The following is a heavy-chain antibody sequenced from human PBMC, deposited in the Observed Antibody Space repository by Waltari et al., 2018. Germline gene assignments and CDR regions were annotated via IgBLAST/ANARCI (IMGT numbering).Heavy chain of an antibody. V-gene: IGHV4-34*01. Sequence: QVQLQQWGAGLLKPSETLSLTCAVYGGSFSGYYWSWIRQPPGKGLEGSGEISHSGTTNYNPALKSRVTISLDTSKNQFSLKLSSVTAADTAVYYCARQEIIVEVTGDGFDIWGQGTMVTVSS. J-gene: IGHJ3*02. CDR2: ISHSGTT. CDR1: GGSFSGYY. D-gene: IGHD2-21*02. CDR3: ARQEIIVEVTGDGFDI.